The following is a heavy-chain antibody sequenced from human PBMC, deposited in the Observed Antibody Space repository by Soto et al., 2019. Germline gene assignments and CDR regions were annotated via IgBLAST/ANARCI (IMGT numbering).Heavy chain of an antibody. CDR1: GGTFSSYA. D-gene: IGHD3-16*01. CDR2: IIPIFGTA. Sequence: ASVKVSCKASGGTFSSYAISWVRQAPGQGLEWMGGIIPIFGTANYAQKFQGRVTITADESTSTAYMELSSLRSEDTAVYYCARGGAVLRPNYYYYGMDVWGQGTTVTVSS. J-gene: IGHJ6*02. CDR3: ARGGAVLRPNYYYYGMDV. V-gene: IGHV1-69*13.